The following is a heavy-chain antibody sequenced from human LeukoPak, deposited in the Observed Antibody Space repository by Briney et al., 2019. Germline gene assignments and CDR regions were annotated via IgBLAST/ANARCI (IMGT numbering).Heavy chain of an antibody. CDR1: GFTFSSYG. CDR2: ISGSGGNT. Sequence: GGSLRLSCAASGFTFSSYGMSWVRRTPGKGLEWVSVISGSGGNTYYADSVKGRFTISRDNSKNTLYLQMNSLRAEDMAVYYCATYRQVLLPFESWGQGTLVTVSS. D-gene: IGHD2-8*02. V-gene: IGHV3-23*01. CDR3: ATYRQVLLPFES. J-gene: IGHJ4*02.